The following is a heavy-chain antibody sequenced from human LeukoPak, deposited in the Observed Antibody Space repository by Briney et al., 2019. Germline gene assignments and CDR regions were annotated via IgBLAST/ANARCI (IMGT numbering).Heavy chain of an antibody. Sequence: SVKVSCKASGGTFSSYAISWVRQAPGQGLEWMGRIIPILGIANYAQKFQGRVTITADKSTSTAYMELSSLRSADTAVYYCARVTDDSSGYYYLYFDYWGQGTLVTVSS. V-gene: IGHV1-69*04. CDR2: IIPILGIA. CDR3: ARVTDDSSGYYYLYFDY. J-gene: IGHJ4*02. D-gene: IGHD3-22*01. CDR1: GGTFSSYA.